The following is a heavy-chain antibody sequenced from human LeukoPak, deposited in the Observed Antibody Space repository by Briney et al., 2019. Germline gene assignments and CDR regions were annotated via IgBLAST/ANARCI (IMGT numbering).Heavy chain of an antibody. CDR3: ARAGHYYDSSGSSYYYYGMDV. D-gene: IGHD3-22*01. Sequence: ASVKVSCKASGGTLSSHAISWVRQAPGQGLEWMGGIIPIFGTTNYAQKFQGRVTISADESTSTAYMELSSLRSEDTAVYYCARAGHYYDSSGSSYYYYGMDVWGQGTTVTVSS. CDR1: GGTLSSHA. J-gene: IGHJ6*02. V-gene: IGHV1-69*13. CDR2: IIPIFGTT.